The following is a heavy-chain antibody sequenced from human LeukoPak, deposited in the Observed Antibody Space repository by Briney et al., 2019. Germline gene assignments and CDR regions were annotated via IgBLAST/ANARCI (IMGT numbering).Heavy chain of an antibody. Sequence: SETLSLTCTVSGGSLSSYYWNWVRQPPGKGLEWIGNIYSSGSTDYNPSLKSRVTISLDTSKFQFSLRLNSVTAADTAVYYCARADPNASGYFYRFNWFDPWGQGTLVTVSS. V-gene: IGHV4-59*01. CDR2: IYSSGST. CDR1: GGSLSSYY. CDR3: ARADPNASGYFYRFNWFDP. D-gene: IGHD3-10*01. J-gene: IGHJ5*02.